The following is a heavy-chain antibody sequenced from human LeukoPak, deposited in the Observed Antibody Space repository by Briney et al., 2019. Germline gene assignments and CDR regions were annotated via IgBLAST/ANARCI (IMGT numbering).Heavy chain of an antibody. CDR1: GFTFSSYG. Sequence: GGSLRLSCAASGFTFSSYGMHWVRQAPGKGLEWVAVIWYDGSNKYYADSVKGRFTISRDNSKNTLYLRMNSLRAEDTAVYYCARVNSDYYDSSGEIDYWGQGTLVTVSS. CDR3: ARVNSDYYDSSGEIDY. V-gene: IGHV3-33*01. D-gene: IGHD3-22*01. J-gene: IGHJ4*02. CDR2: IWYDGSNK.